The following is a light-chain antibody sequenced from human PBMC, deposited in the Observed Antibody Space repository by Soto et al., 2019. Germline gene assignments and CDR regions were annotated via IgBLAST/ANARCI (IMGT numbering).Light chain of an antibody. CDR3: QQYNNWPPLT. CDR1: QSVSNNY. V-gene: IGKV3-20*01. Sequence: EIVLTQSPGTLSPSPFERXPLXRRTSQSVSNNYLAWYQQKPGQAPRLLIYGASNRATGIPDRFSGSGSGTDFTLTISRLEPEDFAVYYCQQYNNWPPLTFGGGTKVDIK. J-gene: IGKJ4*01. CDR2: GAS.